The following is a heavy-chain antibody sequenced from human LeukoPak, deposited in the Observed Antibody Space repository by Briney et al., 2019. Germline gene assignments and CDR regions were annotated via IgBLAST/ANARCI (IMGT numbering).Heavy chain of an antibody. D-gene: IGHD2-15*01. CDR2: INPNSGGT. CDR1: GYTFTGYY. J-gene: IGHJ6*02. Sequence: ASVKVSCKASGYTFTGYYMHWVRQAPGQGLEWMGWINPNSGGTNYAQKFQGRVTMTRDTSISTAYVELSRLRSDDTAVYYCAREPLVAYYYYGMDVWGQGTTVTASS. CDR3: AREPLVAYYYYGMDV. V-gene: IGHV1-2*02.